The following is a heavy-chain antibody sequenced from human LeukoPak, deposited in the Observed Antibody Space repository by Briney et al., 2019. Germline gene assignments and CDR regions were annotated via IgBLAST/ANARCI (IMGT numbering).Heavy chain of an antibody. J-gene: IGHJ5*02. CDR3: ARAGYSYGFGWFDP. D-gene: IGHD5-18*01. V-gene: IGHV3-21*01. CDR2: ISSSGSYI. Sequence: GGSLRLSCAASGFTFSSYSMNWVRQAPGKGLEWVSSISSSGSYIYYADSVKGRFTISRDNAKNSLYLQMNSLRAEDTAVYYCARAGYSYGFGWFDPWGQGTLVTVSS. CDR1: GFTFSSYS.